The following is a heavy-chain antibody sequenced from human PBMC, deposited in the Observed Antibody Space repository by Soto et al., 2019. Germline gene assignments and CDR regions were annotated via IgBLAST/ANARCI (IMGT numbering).Heavy chain of an antibody. CDR3: ARDKVNIGVDGTHYFYGMDV. J-gene: IGHJ6*02. CDR2: IYYSGST. D-gene: IGHD6-19*01. V-gene: IGHV4-59*01. Sequence: QVQLQESGPGLVKPSETLSLTCTVSRGSISGYYWSWVRQPPGKGREWIGYIYYSGSTKYNPSLKSRVTISVDTPRTQFPLNLSSVTAADTAVYYCARDKVNIGVDGTHYFYGMDVWGQGPTVTVS. CDR1: RGSISGYY.